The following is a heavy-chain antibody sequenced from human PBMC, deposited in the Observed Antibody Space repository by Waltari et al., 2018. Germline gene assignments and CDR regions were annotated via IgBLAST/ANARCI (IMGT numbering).Heavy chain of an antibody. D-gene: IGHD3-3*01. Sequence: EVQMVESGGGLVEPGGSLRLSCSTSGFIFSSYSMLWVRQTPGKGLEWVSSITSSDYIYYSDSVEGRFTISRDNAKQSLYLQMNSLRAEDTAVYYCARDPPIIWNGYPPSMDVWGQGTTVTVSS. CDR3: ARDPPIIWNGYPPSMDV. CDR2: ITSSDYI. V-gene: IGHV3-21*02. J-gene: IGHJ6*02. CDR1: GFIFSSYS.